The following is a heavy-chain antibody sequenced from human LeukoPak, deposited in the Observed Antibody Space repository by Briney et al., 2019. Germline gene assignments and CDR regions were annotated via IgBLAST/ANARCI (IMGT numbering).Heavy chain of an antibody. CDR2: SYTSGST. V-gene: IGHV4-61*02. CDR3: ARGRGGTYYWYDP. CDR1: GGSINSDSYQ. D-gene: IGHD1-26*01. J-gene: IGHJ5*02. Sequence: SQTLSLTCTVSGGSINSDSYQWGWIRQPAGKGMEWIGRSYTSGSTNYNPSLKNRATISVDTSKNQFSLKLTSVTAADTAVYYCARGRGGTYYWYDPWGQGTLVTVSS.